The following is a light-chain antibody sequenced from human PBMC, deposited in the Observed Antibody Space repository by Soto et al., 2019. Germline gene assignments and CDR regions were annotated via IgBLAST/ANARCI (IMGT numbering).Light chain of an antibody. CDR1: QSISSY. CDR2: AAS. CDR3: QQSYSTPLT. J-gene: IGKJ4*01. Sequence: DNPMTQSPASLSSSVGDRVTITCLASQSISSYLNWYQQKPGKAPKLLIYAASSLQSGVPSRFSGSGSGTDFTLTISSLQPEDFATYYCQQSYSTPLTFGGGSKVDIK. V-gene: IGKV1-39*01.